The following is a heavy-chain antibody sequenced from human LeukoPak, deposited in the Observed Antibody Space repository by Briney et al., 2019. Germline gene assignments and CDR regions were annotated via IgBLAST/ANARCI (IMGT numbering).Heavy chain of an antibody. CDR2: IRYDGSNK. Sequence: GGSLRLSCAASGFTFSSYGMHWVRQAPGKGLEWVAFIRYDGSNKYYADSVKGRFTISRDNSKNTLHLQMNSLRADDTAVYYCVKNRWSGSTSCYDYWGQGTLVTASS. CDR1: GFTFSSYG. J-gene: IGHJ4*02. V-gene: IGHV3-30*02. CDR3: VKNRWSGSTSCYDY. D-gene: IGHD2-2*01.